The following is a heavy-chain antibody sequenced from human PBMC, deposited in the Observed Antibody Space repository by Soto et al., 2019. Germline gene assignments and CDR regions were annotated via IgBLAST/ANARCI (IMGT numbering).Heavy chain of an antibody. V-gene: IGHV4-31*01. CDR1: GASITSSGYY. Sequence: SETLSLTCTLSGASITSSGYYWSWIRLHPGEGLEWIGFFFYRGTTYYNPSLKSLVTISTDTFKKEFSLTLSSVTAADTAVYYCARATESNYFDYWGRGILVTVSS. J-gene: IGHJ4*02. CDR3: ARATESNYFDY. CDR2: FFYRGTT.